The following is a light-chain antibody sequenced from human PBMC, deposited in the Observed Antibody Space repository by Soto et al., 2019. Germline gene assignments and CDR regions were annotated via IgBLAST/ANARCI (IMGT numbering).Light chain of an antibody. CDR1: QSVSSSN. CDR2: GAS. V-gene: IGKV3-20*01. CDR3: QQYSSRST. Sequence: DIVMTHSPATLSVSPGERATLSCRASQSVSSSNLVWYQQKPGQAPRLLIYGASSRATGIPDRFSGSGFGTEFTLTISSLQPGDFATYYCQQYSSRSTFGQGTKVDIK. J-gene: IGKJ1*01.